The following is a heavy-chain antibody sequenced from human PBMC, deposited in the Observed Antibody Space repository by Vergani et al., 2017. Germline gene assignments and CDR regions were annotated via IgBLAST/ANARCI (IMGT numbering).Heavy chain of an antibody. V-gene: IGHV4-39*01. J-gene: IGHJ3*02. CDR2: IYYSGST. CDR1: GGPISSSSYY. CDR3: ARVTHAFDI. Sequence: QLQLQESGPGLVKPSETLSLTCTVPGGPISSSSYYWGWIRQPPGKGLEWIGSIYYSGSTYYNPSLKSRVTISVDTSKNQFSLKLSSVTAADTAVYYCARVTHAFDIWGQGTMVTVSS.